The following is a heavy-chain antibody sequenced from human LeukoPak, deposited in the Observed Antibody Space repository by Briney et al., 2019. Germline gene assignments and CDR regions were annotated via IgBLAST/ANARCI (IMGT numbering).Heavy chain of an antibody. CDR1: GFTPSNYY. J-gene: IGHJ4*02. CDR2: INSDERST. CDR3: AREGYYYDSSGYTYYFDY. Sequence: GGSLRLSCAASGFTPSNYYIHWVRQAPGKGLVWVSRINSDERSTNYADSVKGRFTISRDNAKNTLYLQMNSLRAEDTAVYYCAREGYYYDSSGYTYYFDYWGQGTLVTVSS. V-gene: IGHV3-74*01. D-gene: IGHD3-22*01.